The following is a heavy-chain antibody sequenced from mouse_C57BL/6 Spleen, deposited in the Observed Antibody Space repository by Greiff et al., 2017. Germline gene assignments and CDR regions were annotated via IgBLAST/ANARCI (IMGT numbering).Heavy chain of an antibody. CDR1: GFTFSDYG. J-gene: IGHJ4*01. CDR2: ISSGSSSI. Sequence: EVHLVESGGGLVKPGGSLKLSCAASGFTFSDYGMHWVRQAPEKGLEWVGYISSGSSSIYYAETVKGRFTISRDNAKNTLFLQMSSLRSEDTAMYYCARPLLYYYAMDYWGQGTSVTVSS. V-gene: IGHV5-17*01. CDR3: ARPLLYYYAMDY. D-gene: IGHD2-1*01.